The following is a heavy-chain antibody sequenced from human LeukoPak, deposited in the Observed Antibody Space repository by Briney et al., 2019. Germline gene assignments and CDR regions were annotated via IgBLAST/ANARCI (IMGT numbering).Heavy chain of an antibody. V-gene: IGHV3-20*04. CDR2: INWIGGST. J-gene: IGHJ3*02. CDR3: ARDLGYKDYVSAFDI. Sequence: GGSLRLSCAASGFIFDDYGMTWVRQTPGKGLEWVSGINWIGGSTGYADSVKGRFTISRDNAKNSLYLHMNSLRAEDTALYFCARDLGYKDYVSAFDIWGQGTMATVSS. CDR1: GFIFDDYG. D-gene: IGHD5-24*01.